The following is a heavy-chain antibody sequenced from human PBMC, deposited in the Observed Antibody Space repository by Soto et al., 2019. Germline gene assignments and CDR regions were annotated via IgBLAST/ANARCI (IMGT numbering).Heavy chain of an antibody. CDR1: GFAFSSFS. CDR2: ISSGGSSM. D-gene: IGHD6-6*01. J-gene: IGHJ6*03. Sequence: EVQLVESGGGLVKPGGSLRLSCAASGFAFSSFSMNWVRQAPGKGLEWVAFISSGGSSMYYADSVKGRFSISRDNAKNSLFLQMNSPRVEDTAVYYCARDCGEQLDRRGFYDYYMDVWGTGTTVTVAS. CDR3: ARDCGEQLDRRGFYDYYMDV. V-gene: IGHV3-21*01.